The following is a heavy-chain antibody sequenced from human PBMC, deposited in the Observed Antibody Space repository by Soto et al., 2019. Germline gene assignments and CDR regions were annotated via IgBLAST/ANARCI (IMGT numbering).Heavy chain of an antibody. D-gene: IGHD3-9*01. J-gene: IGHJ4*02. CDR1: GGTFSSYA. CDR3: ASNSGFSRYFDWLSIDY. CDR2: IIPIFGTA. Sequence: QVQLVQSGAEVKKPGSSVKVSCKASGGTFSSYAISWVRQAPGQGLEWMGGIIPIFGTANYAQKFQGRVTITADKSTRTAYMELSSLRSEDTAVYYCASNSGFSRYFDWLSIDYWGQGTLVTVSS. V-gene: IGHV1-69*06.